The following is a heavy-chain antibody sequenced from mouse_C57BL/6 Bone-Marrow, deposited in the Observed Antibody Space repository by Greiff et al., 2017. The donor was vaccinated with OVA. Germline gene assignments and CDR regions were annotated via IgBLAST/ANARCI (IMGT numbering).Heavy chain of an antibody. J-gene: IGHJ2*01. CDR2: IYPGGGYT. D-gene: IGHD2-5*01. V-gene: IGHV1-63*01. CDR1: GYTFTNYW. CDR3: AKTDYSNYFYYFDY. Sequence: QVQLKESGAELVRPGTSVKMSCKASGYTFTNYWIGWAKQRPGHGLEWIGDIYPGGGYTNYNEKFKGKATLTADKSSSTAYMQFSSLTSEDSAIYYCAKTDYSNYFYYFDYWGQGTTLTVSS.